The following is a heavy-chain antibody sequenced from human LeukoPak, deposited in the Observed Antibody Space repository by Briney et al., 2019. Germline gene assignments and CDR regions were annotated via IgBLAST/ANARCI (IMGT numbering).Heavy chain of an antibody. J-gene: IGHJ4*02. CDR1: GFTFSSYG. CDR3: APLTYYYGSGSYGGR. Sequence: GRSLRLSCAASGFTFSSYGMHWVRQAPGKGLEWVAVISYDGSNKYYADSVKGRFTISRDNSKNTLYLQMNSLRAEDTAVYYCAPLTYYYGSGSYGGRWGQGTLVTVSS. V-gene: IGHV3-30*03. D-gene: IGHD3-10*01. CDR2: ISYDGSNK.